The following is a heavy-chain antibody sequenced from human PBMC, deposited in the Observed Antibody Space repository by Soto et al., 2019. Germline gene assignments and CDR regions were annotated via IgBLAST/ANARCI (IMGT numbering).Heavy chain of an antibody. CDR1: GYTFTNYW. CDR2: IYPGNSNT. J-gene: IGHJ1*01. V-gene: IGHV5-51*01. D-gene: IGHD1-26*01. CDR3: ARQAEVSIAGALEH. Sequence: EVQLVQSGAEVKKPGESLKISCKGSGYTFTNYWIAWVRQMPGKGLEWMGSIYPGNSNTRYSPSFQGQDTISADKSITTAYLQWTSLKASDTAMYYCARQAEVSIAGALEHWGQGTPVTVSS.